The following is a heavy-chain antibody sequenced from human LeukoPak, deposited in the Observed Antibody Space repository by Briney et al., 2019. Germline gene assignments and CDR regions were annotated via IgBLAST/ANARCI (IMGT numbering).Heavy chain of an antibody. J-gene: IGHJ4*02. CDR1: GFTFSDYY. V-gene: IGHV3-11*04. Sequence: GGSLRLSCAASGFTFSDYYMSWIRQAPGKGLEWVSYISSSGSTIYYADSVKGRFTISRDNSKNTLYLQMNSLRAEDTAVYYCAREGIKWELRVFDYWGQGTLVTVSS. D-gene: IGHD1-26*01. CDR3: AREGIKWELRVFDY. CDR2: ISSSGSTI.